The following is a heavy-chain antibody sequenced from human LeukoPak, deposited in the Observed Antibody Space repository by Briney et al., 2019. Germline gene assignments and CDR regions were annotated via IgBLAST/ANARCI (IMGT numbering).Heavy chain of an antibody. Sequence: ASVKVSCKASGYTFTSYYMHWVRQAPGQGLAWMGWINPNSGGTNYAQKFQGRVTMTRDTSISTAYMELSSLRSEDTAVYYCARASPIVVAPAAIYGSGGQSYNWFDPWGQGTLVTASS. CDR1: GYTFTSYY. J-gene: IGHJ5*02. CDR3: ARASPIVVAPAAIYGSGGQSYNWFDP. CDR2: INPNSGGT. D-gene: IGHD2-2*02. V-gene: IGHV1-2*02.